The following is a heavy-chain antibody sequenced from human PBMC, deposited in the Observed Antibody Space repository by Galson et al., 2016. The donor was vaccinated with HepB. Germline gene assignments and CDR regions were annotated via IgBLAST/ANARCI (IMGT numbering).Heavy chain of an antibody. Sequence: SLRLSCAASGFTFSSYAMHWVRQAPGKGLDWVASISYEESKKYYADSVKGRFTISRDNSKNTLYPQMNSLRAEDKAVYYCATIGYDSTWSATGVPKFDFWGQGTLVTVSS. D-gene: IGHD6-13*01. CDR2: ISYEESKK. V-gene: IGHV3-30*04. CDR1: GFTFSSYA. CDR3: ATIGYDSTWSATGVPKFDF. J-gene: IGHJ4*02.